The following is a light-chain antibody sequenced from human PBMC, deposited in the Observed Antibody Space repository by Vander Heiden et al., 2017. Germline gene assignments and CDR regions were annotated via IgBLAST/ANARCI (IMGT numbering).Light chain of an antibody. CDR2: ATS. Sequence: MQMTQSPSSLSAPVGDRVTITCRASQNIRNYLNWYQQIPGKAPKLLIYATSSLQSGVPSRFSGSGSGTDFTLTISSLQAEDFALYYCQQSDSTPYTFGQGTKLEIK. V-gene: IGKV1-39*01. CDR1: QNIRNY. CDR3: QQSDSTPYT. J-gene: IGKJ2*01.